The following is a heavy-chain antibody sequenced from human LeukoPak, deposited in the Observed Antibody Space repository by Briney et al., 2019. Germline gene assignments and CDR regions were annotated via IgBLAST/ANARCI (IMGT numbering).Heavy chain of an antibody. CDR2: INPHSGDT. CDR1: GYTFTDNY. CDR3: ARGRSVNYYGQDF. J-gene: IGHJ4*02. Sequence: ASVKVSCKASGYTFTDNYMHWVRQAPGQGLEWMGWINPHSGDTTYAQKFQGRVTVTRDTSISTAYMELSWLRSDDTAFYYCARGRSVNYYGQDFWGQGTLVTVSS. D-gene: IGHD3-10*01. V-gene: IGHV1-2*02.